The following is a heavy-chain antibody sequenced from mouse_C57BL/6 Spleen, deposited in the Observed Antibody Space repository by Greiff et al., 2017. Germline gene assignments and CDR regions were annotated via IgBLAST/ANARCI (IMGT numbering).Heavy chain of an antibody. Sequence: EVQRVESGAELVKPGASVKLSCTASGFNIKDYYMHWVKQRTEQGLEWIGRIDPEDGETKYAPKFQGKATITADTSANTAYLQLSSLTSEDTAVYYCARTYDGSPYAMDYWGQGTSVTVSS. CDR3: ARTYDGSPYAMDY. CDR1: GFNIKDYY. D-gene: IGHD2-3*01. CDR2: IDPEDGET. J-gene: IGHJ4*01. V-gene: IGHV14-2*01.